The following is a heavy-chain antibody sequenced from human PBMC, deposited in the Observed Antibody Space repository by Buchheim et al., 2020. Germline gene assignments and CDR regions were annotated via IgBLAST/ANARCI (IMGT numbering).Heavy chain of an antibody. CDR3: ARDCSGNDCYSYFFDF. Sequence: EVQVVESGGGLVQPGGSLRLSCAASGFTFSRHDMNWVRQAPGKGLEWVSHISSSSRTIYYADSVKGRFTISRDNAKNSLYLQMYSLRAEDTAVYYCARDCSGNDCYSYFFDFWGQGTL. J-gene: IGHJ4*02. V-gene: IGHV3-48*01. D-gene: IGHD2-15*01. CDR2: ISSSSRTI. CDR1: GFTFSRHD.